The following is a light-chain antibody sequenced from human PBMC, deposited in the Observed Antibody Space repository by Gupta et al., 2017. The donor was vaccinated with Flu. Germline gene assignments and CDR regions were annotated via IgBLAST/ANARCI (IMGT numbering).Light chain of an antibody. CDR3: GTWDSSLNGGV. Sequence: QPVLQPPPSVFAPPALKVTISCSGSSSNNGNNYVSWYQQHPETAPKLLIYENNKRPSGIPDRFSGSKSGTSATLSITGLQTGDEADYYCGTWDSSLNGGVFGGGTKLTVL. CDR2: ENN. J-gene: IGLJ3*02. CDR1: SSNNGNNY. V-gene: IGLV1-51*02.